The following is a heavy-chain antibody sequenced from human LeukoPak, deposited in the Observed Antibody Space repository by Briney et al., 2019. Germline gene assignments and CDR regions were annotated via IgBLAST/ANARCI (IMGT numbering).Heavy chain of an antibody. CDR1: GYTFTVYY. Sequence: ASVRVSYKASGYTFTVYYMHRVRQARGKGREGMGWINPNSGGTNYTQKFHGRVTMTRDTSISTAYMERSRLRSDDTAVYYCARRGEEPWGQGTLVTVSS. D-gene: IGHD3-10*01. J-gene: IGHJ5*02. CDR3: ARRGEEP. CDR2: INPNSGGT. V-gene: IGHV1-2*02.